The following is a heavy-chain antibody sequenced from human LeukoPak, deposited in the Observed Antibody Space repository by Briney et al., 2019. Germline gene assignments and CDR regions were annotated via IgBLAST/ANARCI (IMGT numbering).Heavy chain of an antibody. CDR2: TYYRSKWYH. Sequence: SQALSLTCAISGDSVSSNSAAWNWIRQSPSRGLEWLGRTYYRSKWYHNYAVSVKSRITINPDTSRNQFSLQLNSVTPEDTAMYYCATREFDYWGQGTLVTVSS. V-gene: IGHV6-1*01. CDR1: GDSVSSNSAA. CDR3: ATREFDY. J-gene: IGHJ4*02.